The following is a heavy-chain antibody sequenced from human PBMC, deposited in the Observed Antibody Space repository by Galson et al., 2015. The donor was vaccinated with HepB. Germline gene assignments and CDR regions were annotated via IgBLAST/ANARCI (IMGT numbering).Heavy chain of an antibody. CDR2: ISAYNGNT. V-gene: IGHV1-18*01. D-gene: IGHD3-10*01. CDR1: GYTFTSYG. J-gene: IGHJ5*02. Sequence: SVKVSCKASGYTFTSYGISWVRQAPGQGLEWMGWISAYNGNTNYAQKLQGRVTMTTDTSTSTAYMELRSLRSDDTAVYYCAREAYGSGSYYTPRHRNNWFDPWGQGALVTVSS. CDR3: AREAYGSGSYYTPRHRNNWFDP.